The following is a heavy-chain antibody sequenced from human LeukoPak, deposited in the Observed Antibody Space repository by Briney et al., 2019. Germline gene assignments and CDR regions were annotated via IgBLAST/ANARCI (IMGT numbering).Heavy chain of an antibody. Sequence: GGSLRLSCAASGFTFSSYEMNWVRQAPGKGLEWVSHISSSGSTIYYADSVKGRFTISRDNAKNSLYLQMNSLRAEDTAVYYCARDFFGSYDYWGQGTLVTVSS. CDR2: ISSSGSTI. CDR1: GFTFSSYE. D-gene: IGHD3-10*01. V-gene: IGHV3-48*03. J-gene: IGHJ4*02. CDR3: ARDFFGSYDY.